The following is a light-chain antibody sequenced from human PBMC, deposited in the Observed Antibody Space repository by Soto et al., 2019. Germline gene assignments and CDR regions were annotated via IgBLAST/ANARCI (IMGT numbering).Light chain of an antibody. Sequence: EIVLTQSPGTLSLSPGERASLSCRASQSVSSSYLAWYQQKPGQAPRLLIYGASGRATGIPDRFSSSGSGTDFTLTISRLEPEDSAVYYCQQYGSAPYAFGQGTKLEIK. J-gene: IGKJ2*01. CDR2: GAS. CDR3: QQYGSAPYA. V-gene: IGKV3-20*01. CDR1: QSVSSSY.